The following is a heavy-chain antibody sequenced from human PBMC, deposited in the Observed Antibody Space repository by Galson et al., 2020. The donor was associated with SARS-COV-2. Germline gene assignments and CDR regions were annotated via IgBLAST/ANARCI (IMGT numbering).Heavy chain of an antibody. CDR2: THHTGNT. CDR3: ARLGLELGKFWFAP. J-gene: IGHJ5*02. V-gene: IGHV4-31*03. CDR1: GGSISSDDYY. D-gene: IGHD7-27*01. Sequence: SETLSLTCTVSGGSISSDDYYWTWIHQRPGKGLEWIGYTHHTGNTYYNPSLRSRVIISLETSKNQFSLRLSFVTAADTAVYYCARLGLELGKFWFAPWGQGTLVTVSS.